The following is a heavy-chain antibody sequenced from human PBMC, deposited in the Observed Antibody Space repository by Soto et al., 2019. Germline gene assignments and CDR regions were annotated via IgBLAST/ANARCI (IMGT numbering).Heavy chain of an antibody. D-gene: IGHD2-2*01. Sequence: PSETLSLTGTVSGGSINSDYWTWIRQSPGKGMEWLGQIYFSGSTNYNPSLNRRGTISVDRSTNQFSLKLSSVTAADTAVYYCARGGPGYCSSTSCHTNYYSGMPVWGQGTTVTVSS. V-gene: IGHV4-59*01. CDR1: GGSINSDY. CDR2: IYFSGST. J-gene: IGHJ6*02. CDR3: ARGGPGYCSSTSCHTNYYSGMPV.